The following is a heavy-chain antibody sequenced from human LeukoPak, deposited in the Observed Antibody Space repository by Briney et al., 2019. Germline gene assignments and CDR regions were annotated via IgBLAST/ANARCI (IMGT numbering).Heavy chain of an antibody. V-gene: IGHV3-30-3*01. Sequence: PGGSLRLSCAASGFTFSSHAMHWVRQAPGKGLEWGIFISYDGNRKYYAESVKDRFTISRDNSKNTLYLQMNSLRTEDTAVYYCARDQSGTYSLDNWGQGTLVTVSS. CDR2: ISYDGNRK. CDR3: ARDQSGTYSLDN. CDR1: GFTFSSHA. J-gene: IGHJ4*02. D-gene: IGHD1-26*01.